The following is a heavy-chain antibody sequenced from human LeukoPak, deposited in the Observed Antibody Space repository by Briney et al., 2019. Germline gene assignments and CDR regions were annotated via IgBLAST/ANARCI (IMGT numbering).Heavy chain of an antibody. Sequence: PSETLSLTCTVSGGSISSYYWSWIRQPPGKGLEWIGYIYYSGSTNYNPSLKSRVTISVDTSKNQFSLKLSSVTAADTAVYYCARVDYSKTFDYWGQGTLVTVSS. CDR3: ARVDYSKTFDY. CDR2: IYYSGST. V-gene: IGHV4-59*12. J-gene: IGHJ4*02. D-gene: IGHD4-11*01. CDR1: GGSISSYY.